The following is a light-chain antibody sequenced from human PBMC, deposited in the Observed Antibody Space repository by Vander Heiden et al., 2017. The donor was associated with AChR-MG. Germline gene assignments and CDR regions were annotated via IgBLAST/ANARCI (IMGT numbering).Light chain of an antibody. CDR2: EAS. CDR3: SLFTGISPL. CDR1: GADVGRNAR. J-gene: IGLJ2*01. V-gene: IGLV2-18*01. Sequence: QSALTQPPSVSGSPGRLVRISCTATGADVGRNARVSWYRPAPGSAPKLIIFEASNRPSGVPDGFSGSKSGNTASLTVSGLQAEDEADYYCSLFTGISPLFGGGTKLTV.